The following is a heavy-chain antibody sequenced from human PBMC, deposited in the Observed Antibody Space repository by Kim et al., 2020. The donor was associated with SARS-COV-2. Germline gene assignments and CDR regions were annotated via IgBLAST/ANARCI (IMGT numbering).Heavy chain of an antibody. Sequence: ASVKVSCKASGYTFTSYAMHWVRQAPGQRLEWMGWINAGNGNTKYSQKFLGRVTITRDTSASTAYMELSSLRSEDTAVYYCASNDRNVLRFLEWFPARYWGQGPLVTVSS. V-gene: IGHV1-3*01. CDR1: GYTFTSYA. D-gene: IGHD3-3*01. J-gene: IGHJ4*02. CDR3: ASNDRNVLRFLEWFPARY. CDR2: INAGNGNT.